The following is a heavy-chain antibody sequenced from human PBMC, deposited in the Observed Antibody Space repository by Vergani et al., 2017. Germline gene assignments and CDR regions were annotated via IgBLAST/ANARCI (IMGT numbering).Heavy chain of an antibody. CDR1: GFTSAGYA. V-gene: IGHV3-9*02. CDR2: ISWNSNSI. D-gene: IGHD3-10*01. J-gene: IGHJ6*02. Sequence: EVQLEESGGGLVLPGRSLRLSCVASGFTSAGYAMHWVRQAPGKGLEWVSGISWNSNSIGYADSVKGRFTISRDNAKNSLYLQMNSLRAEDTAVYYCARDXVVVRGVIGFGMDVWGQGTTVTVSS. CDR3: ARDXVVVRGVIGFGMDV.